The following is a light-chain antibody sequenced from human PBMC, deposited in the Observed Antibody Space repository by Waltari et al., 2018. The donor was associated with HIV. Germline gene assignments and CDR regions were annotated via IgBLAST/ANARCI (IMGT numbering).Light chain of an antibody. CDR1: QSVSSY. Sequence: EIVLTQSPATLSLSPGERATLSCRASQSVSSYLAWYQQKPGQASPLRIYDSSYGATGIPARSSRSGSGTDFTLTISSLEPEDFAVYYCQQRSNSPPLTFGGGTKVEIK. V-gene: IGKV3-11*01. J-gene: IGKJ4*01. CDR3: QQRSNSPPLT. CDR2: DSS.